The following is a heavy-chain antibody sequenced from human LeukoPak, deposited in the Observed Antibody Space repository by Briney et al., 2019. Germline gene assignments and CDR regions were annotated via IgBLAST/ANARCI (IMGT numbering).Heavy chain of an antibody. CDR3: ARDRAALSMDV. J-gene: IGHJ6*02. CDR2: IYYSGST. V-gene: IGHV4-59*01. D-gene: IGHD6-25*01. Sequence: ETLSLTCTVSGGSISSYYWSWIRQPPGKGLEWIGYIYYSGSTNYNPSLKSRVTISVDTSKNQFSLKLSSVTAADTAVYYCARDRAALSMDVWGQGTTVTVSS. CDR1: GGSISSYY.